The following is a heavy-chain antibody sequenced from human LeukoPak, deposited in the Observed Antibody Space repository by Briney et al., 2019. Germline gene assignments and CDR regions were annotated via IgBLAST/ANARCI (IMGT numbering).Heavy chain of an antibody. J-gene: IGHJ6*02. V-gene: IGHV3-30*18. CDR3: AKAWSSYYGMDV. D-gene: IGHD1-26*01. CDR1: GFTFSSYG. CDR2: ISYDGSNK. Sequence: GGSLRLSCAASGFTFSSYGMHWVRQAPGKGLEWVAVISYDGSNKYYADSVKGRFTISRDNSKNTLYLQMNSLRAEDTALYYCAKAWSSYYGMDVWGQGTTVTVSS.